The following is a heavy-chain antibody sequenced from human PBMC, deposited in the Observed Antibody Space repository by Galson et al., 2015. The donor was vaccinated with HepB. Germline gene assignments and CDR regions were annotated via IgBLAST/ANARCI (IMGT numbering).Heavy chain of an antibody. J-gene: IGHJ2*01. D-gene: IGHD1-14*01. CDR1: GFSLSAYS. CDR2: ISSQSWTI. V-gene: IGHV3-48*01. CDR3: ARGSGPTGNHYWYFDL. Sequence: SLRLSCAVSGFSLSAYSMSWVRQAPGKGLEWISYISSQSWTIYHADSVKGRFTISRDNAGNSLDLQMTSLRAEDTAVYYCARGSGPTGNHYWYFDLWGRGTLVTVSS.